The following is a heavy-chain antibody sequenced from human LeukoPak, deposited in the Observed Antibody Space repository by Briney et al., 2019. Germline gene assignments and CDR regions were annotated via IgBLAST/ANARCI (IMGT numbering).Heavy chain of an antibody. CDR2: IRYDESDK. D-gene: IGHD3-10*01. Sequence: PGGSLRLSCAASGFTLNSYGMHWVRQAPGKGLEWVAFIRYDESDKYYVDSVKGRFTISRDNSRNTLYLQMNSLRTEDTAVYYCAKDRTFMVRGVAPSDYWGQGTLVTVSS. J-gene: IGHJ4*02. V-gene: IGHV3-30*02. CDR3: AKDRTFMVRGVAPSDY. CDR1: GFTLNSYG.